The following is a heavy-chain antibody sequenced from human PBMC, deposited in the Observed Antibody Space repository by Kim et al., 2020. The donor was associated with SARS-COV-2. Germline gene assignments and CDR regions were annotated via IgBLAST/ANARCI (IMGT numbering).Heavy chain of an antibody. V-gene: IGHV1-58*02. Sequence: SVKVSCKASGFTFTSSAMQWVRQARGQRLEWIGWIVVRSGNTNYAQKFQERVTITRDMSTSTAYMELSSLRSEDTAVYYCAAETYYYDSSGYANDYWGQGTLVTVSS. CDR3: AAETYYYDSSGYANDY. CDR1: GFTFTSSA. D-gene: IGHD3-22*01. CDR2: IVVRSGNT. J-gene: IGHJ4*02.